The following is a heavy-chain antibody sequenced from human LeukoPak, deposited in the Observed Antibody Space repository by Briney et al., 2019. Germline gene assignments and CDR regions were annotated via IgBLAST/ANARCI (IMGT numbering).Heavy chain of an antibody. D-gene: IGHD6-19*01. CDR1: GFTFSNAW. Sequence: GGSLRLSCAASGFTFSNAWMSWVRQAPGKGLEWVAFIRYDGSNKYYADSVKGRFTISRDNSKNTLYLQMNSLRAEDTAVYYCAKDPGWTGYYYMDVWGKGTTVTVSS. CDR2: IRYDGSNK. V-gene: IGHV3-30*02. CDR3: AKDPGWTGYYYMDV. J-gene: IGHJ6*03.